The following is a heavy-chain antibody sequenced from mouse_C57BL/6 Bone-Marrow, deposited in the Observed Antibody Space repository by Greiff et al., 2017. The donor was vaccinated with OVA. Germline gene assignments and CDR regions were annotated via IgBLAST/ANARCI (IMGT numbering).Heavy chain of an antibody. CDR2: ISDGGSYT. D-gene: IGHD3-3*01. CDR1: GFTFSSYA. Sequence: VQLQQSGGGLVKPGGSLKLSCAASGFTFSSYAMSWVRQTPEKRLEWVATISDGGSYTYYPDNVKGRFTISRDNAKNNLYLQMSHLKSEDTAMYDCARGGWDYWGKGTTLTVSS. J-gene: IGHJ2*01. V-gene: IGHV5-4*01. CDR3: ARGGWDY.